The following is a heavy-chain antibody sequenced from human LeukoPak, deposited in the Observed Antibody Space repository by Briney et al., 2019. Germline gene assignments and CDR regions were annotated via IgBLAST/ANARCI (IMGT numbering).Heavy chain of an antibody. J-gene: IGHJ4*02. CDR1: GGTFSSYA. V-gene: IGHV1-69*13. CDR3: ARATIGELAVDYFDY. Sequence: SVKVSCKASGGTFSSYAIGWVRQAPGQGLEWMGGIIPIFGTANYAQKFQGRVTITADESTSTAYMELSSLRSEDTAVYYCARATIGELAVDYFDYWGQGTLVTVSS. CDR2: IIPIFGTA. D-gene: IGHD3-10*01.